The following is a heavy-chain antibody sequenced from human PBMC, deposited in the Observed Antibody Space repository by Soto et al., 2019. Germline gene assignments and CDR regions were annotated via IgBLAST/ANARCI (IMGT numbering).Heavy chain of an antibody. Sequence: EVQLVESGGGLVQPGGSLKLSCAASGFTFSGSAMHWVRQASGKGLEWVGRIRSKANSYATAYAASVKGRFTISRDDSKNTAYLQMNSRKPADMAVYYSTTLGAYSYWGQGTLVTVSS. V-gene: IGHV3-73*02. CDR1: GFTFSGSA. J-gene: IGHJ4*02. CDR2: IRSKANSYAT. CDR3: TTLGAYSY. D-gene: IGHD3-16*01.